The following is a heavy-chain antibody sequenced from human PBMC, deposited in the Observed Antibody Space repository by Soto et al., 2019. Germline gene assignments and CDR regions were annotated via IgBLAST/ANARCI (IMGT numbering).Heavy chain of an antibody. V-gene: IGHV4-59*08. CDR3: ARLTWREYNILAGYVPDAFDI. D-gene: IGHD3-9*01. J-gene: IGHJ3*02. CDR2: IYYSGST. Sequence: SATLSLNCTVSGASISSYYWSWIRQPPGNGLDWIGYIYYSGSTTYNPSHKSRVTISVDTSKNQFSLKLSSVTAADTAVYYCARLTWREYNILAGYVPDAFDIWGQGTMVT. CDR1: GASISSYY.